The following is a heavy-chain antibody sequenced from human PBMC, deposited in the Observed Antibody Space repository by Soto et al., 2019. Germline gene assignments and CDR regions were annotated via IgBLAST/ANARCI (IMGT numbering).Heavy chain of an antibody. CDR2: ISISSTNI. CDR1: GFPFSSYC. Sequence: PGGSXRLSCAASGFPFSSYCMNWLRQAPGKGLEWVSYISISSTNIHYADSVKGRFTISRDNAKNSLYLQMNGLGAEDTAVYYCARGAAGKAYYWGQGILVTVSS. CDR3: ARGAAGKAYY. V-gene: IGHV3-48*01. D-gene: IGHD6-13*01. J-gene: IGHJ4*02.